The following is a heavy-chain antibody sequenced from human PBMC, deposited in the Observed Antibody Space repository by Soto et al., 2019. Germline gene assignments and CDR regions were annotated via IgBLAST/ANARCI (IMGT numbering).Heavy chain of an antibody. V-gene: IGHV3-48*03. CDR3: TRESGGGYYVGFAS. Sequence: GGSLRLSCAAFGFTFRDYEMNWVGQSPGKGLDGVAYISHSGSTTDYADSLKGRFTIYRDDAEKSLYLQVNSLRAQDSPIFYCTRESGGGYYVGFASWGQGPLVTAPQ. CDR2: ISHSGSTT. D-gene: IGHD1-26*01. CDR1: GFTFRDYE. J-gene: IGHJ4*02.